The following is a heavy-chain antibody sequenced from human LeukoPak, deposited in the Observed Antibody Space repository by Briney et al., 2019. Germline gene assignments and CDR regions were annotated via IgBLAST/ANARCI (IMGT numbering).Heavy chain of an antibody. CDR3: ARTGRIAAAGTAYYYMDV. J-gene: IGHJ6*03. CDR1: GGSISSYN. V-gene: IGHV4-4*07. D-gene: IGHD6-13*01. CDR2: IYTSGST. Sequence: SETLSLTCTVSGGSISSYNWSWIRQPAGKGLEWIGRIYTSGSTNYNPSLKSRVTMSVDTSKNQFSLKLSSVTAADTAVYYCARTGRIAAAGTAYYYMDVWGKGTTVTVSS.